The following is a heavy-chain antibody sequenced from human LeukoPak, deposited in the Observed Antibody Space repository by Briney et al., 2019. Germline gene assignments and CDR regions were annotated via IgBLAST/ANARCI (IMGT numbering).Heavy chain of an antibody. CDR2: ISYDGSNK. CDR1: GFTFSSYG. Sequence: PGGSLRLSCAASGFTFSSYGMHWVRQAPGKGLEWVAVISYDGSNKYYADSVKGRFTISRDNSKNTLYLQMNSLRAGDTAVYYCAKGGLIYDSRFDYWGQGTLVTVSS. CDR3: AKGGLIYDSRFDY. V-gene: IGHV3-30*18. J-gene: IGHJ4*02. D-gene: IGHD3-22*01.